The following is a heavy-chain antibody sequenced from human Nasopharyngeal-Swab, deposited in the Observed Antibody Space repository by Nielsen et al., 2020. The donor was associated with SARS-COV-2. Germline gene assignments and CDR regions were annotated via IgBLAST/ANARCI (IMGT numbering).Heavy chain of an antibody. V-gene: IGHV3-20*04. Sequence: GGSLRLSCTASGFTFDSYGMSWVRQVPGKGLEWVSGTVWNGGLTGYADSVEGRFTISRDNAKTSLYLQMNSLRAEDTALYFWGGGGDGGFHDDFTFWGQGTMVTVSS. D-gene: IGHD3-16*01. CDR1: GFTFDSYG. CDR3: GGGGDGGFHDDFTF. CDR2: TVWNGGLT. J-gene: IGHJ3*01.